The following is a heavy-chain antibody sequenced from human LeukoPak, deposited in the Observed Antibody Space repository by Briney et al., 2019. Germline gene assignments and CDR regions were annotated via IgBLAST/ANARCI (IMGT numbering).Heavy chain of an antibody. CDR3: ARSWDYYDGSSGYWAH. CDR1: GFTFSDYY. Sequence: GGSLRLSCAASGFTFSDYYMSWIRQAPGKGLEWVSYISSSGSTIYYADSVKGRFTISRDNAKNSLYLQMNGLRAEDTAVYNCARSWDYYDGSSGYWAHWGQGTLVTVSS. CDR2: ISSSGSTI. J-gene: IGHJ4*02. V-gene: IGHV3-11*01. D-gene: IGHD3-22*01.